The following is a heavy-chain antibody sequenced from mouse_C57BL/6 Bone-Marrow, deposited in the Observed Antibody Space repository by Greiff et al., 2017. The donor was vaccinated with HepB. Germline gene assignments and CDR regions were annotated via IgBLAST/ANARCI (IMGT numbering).Heavy chain of an antibody. J-gene: IGHJ4*01. CDR3: ARHGDYDYFWNAMDY. CDR1: GFTFSDYY. CDR2: ISNGGGST. V-gene: IGHV5-12*01. Sequence: DVQLVESGGGLVQPGGSLKLSCAASGFTFSDYYMYWVRQTPEKRLEWVAYISNGGGSTYYPDTVKGRFTISRDNAKNTLYLQMSRLKSEDTAMYYCARHGDYDYFWNAMDYWGQGTSVTVSS. D-gene: IGHD2-4*01.